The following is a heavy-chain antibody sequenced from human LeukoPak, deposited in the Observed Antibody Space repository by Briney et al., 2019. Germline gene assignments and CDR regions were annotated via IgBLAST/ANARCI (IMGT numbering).Heavy chain of an antibody. CDR3: ARDPWYCSGGSCYSLKNRYYFDY. Sequence: GASVTVSFKSSSYTFTDYYMHWVRQAPGQGREGMGWINPNSGGTNYAQKFQGRVTMTRDTSISTAYMELSRLRSDDTAVYYCARDPWYCSGGSCYSLKNRYYFDYWGQGTLVTVSS. J-gene: IGHJ4*02. V-gene: IGHV1-2*02. CDR2: INPNSGGT. CDR1: SYTFTDYY. D-gene: IGHD2-15*01.